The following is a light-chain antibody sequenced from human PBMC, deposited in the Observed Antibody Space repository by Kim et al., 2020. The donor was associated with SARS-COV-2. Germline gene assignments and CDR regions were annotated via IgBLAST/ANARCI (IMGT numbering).Light chain of an antibody. CDR3: QQYDTSPPP. J-gene: IGKJ2*01. V-gene: IGKV3-20*01. CDR1: QSVISGH. Sequence: LSPGEGATLSCRASQSVISGHLAWYRQKVGQSPILLIFGTSNRVTGIPDRFTGGGSGTDFTLTINSLEPDDFAVYYCQQYDTSPPPFGQGTKRRS. CDR2: GTS.